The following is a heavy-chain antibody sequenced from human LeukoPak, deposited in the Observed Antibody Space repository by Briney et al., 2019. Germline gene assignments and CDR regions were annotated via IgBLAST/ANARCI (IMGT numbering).Heavy chain of an antibody. J-gene: IGHJ4*02. Sequence: GGSLRLSCAASGFTFTKYIMHWVRQTPGKGLEWVSYISSGSTTIYYTDSVKGRFTISRDNAKNSLYLQMNSLRAEDTAVYYCARRESTTMVRGGVDYWGQGTLVTVSS. CDR2: ISSGSTTI. CDR3: ARRESTTMVRGGVDY. CDR1: GFTFTKYI. V-gene: IGHV3-48*01. D-gene: IGHD3-10*01.